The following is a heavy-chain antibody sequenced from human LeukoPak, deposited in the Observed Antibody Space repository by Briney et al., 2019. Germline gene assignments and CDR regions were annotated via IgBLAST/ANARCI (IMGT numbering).Heavy chain of an antibody. CDR1: GGSISSSSYY. CDR2: IYYSGST. D-gene: IGHD1-7*01. J-gene: IGHJ3*02. CDR3: ARQQDWNYVSGAFDI. Sequence: SETLSLTCTVSGGSISSSSYYWGWIRQPPGKGLEWIGSIYYSGSTYYNPSLKSRVTISVDTSKNQFSLKLSSVTAADTAVYYCARQQDWNYVSGAFDIWGQGTMVTVSS. V-gene: IGHV4-39*01.